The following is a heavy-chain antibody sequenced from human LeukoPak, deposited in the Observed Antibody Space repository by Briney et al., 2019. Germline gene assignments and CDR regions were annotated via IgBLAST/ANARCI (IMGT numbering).Heavy chain of an antibody. Sequence: PGGSLRLSCAASGFTFSNAWMSWVRQAPGKGLEWVGRIKSKTDGGTTDYAAPVKGRFTISRDDSKNTLYLQMNSLRAEDTAVYYCRTGAVTTKDYYYYMDVWGKGTTVTVSS. V-gene: IGHV3-15*01. D-gene: IGHD4-11*01. CDR3: RTGAVTTKDYYYYMDV. CDR1: GFTFSNAW. CDR2: IKSKTDGGTT. J-gene: IGHJ6*03.